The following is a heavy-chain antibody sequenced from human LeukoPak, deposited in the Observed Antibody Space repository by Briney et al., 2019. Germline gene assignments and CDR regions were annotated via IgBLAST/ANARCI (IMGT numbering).Heavy chain of an antibody. V-gene: IGHV3-7*01. CDR1: GFTFSSYW. CDR3: ATLTVASTFDY. D-gene: IGHD4-11*01. CDR2: IKQDGSEK. J-gene: IGHJ4*02. Sequence: PGGSLRLSCAASGFTFSSYWMSWVRQAPGKGLEWVANIKQDGSEKYYVDSVKGRFTISRDNAYNSLFLQMNSLRAEDTAVYYCATLTVASTFDYWGQGTPVTVSS.